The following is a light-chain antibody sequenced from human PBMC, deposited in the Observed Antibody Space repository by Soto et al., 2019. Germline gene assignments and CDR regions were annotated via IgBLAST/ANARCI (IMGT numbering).Light chain of an antibody. CDR2: ATA. V-gene: IGKV1-5*03. CDR1: QSISIL. CDR3: QHYSDFSWT. Sequence: DIHLTQSPSTLSASVGDRVTITCRASQSISILLAWYQQKPGKAPNRLIYATATLETAVSPRFCGSGSGTEFTLTISSLQHDDAATYYWQHYSDFSWTFGQGTKVEIK. J-gene: IGKJ1*01.